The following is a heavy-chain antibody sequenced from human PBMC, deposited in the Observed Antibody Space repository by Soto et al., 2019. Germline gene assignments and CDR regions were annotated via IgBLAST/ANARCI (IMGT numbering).Heavy chain of an antibody. V-gene: IGHV3-74*01. Sequence: GGSLRLSCAASGFPFSRHRMHWVRQAPGKGLVWVSRLETDGSRKSYADSVKGRFTISRDNGKNTMYLQMNSLRVEDTAVYYCAREEALHQGGYNWLDPWGQGTLVTVSS. D-gene: IGHD3-16*01. J-gene: IGHJ5*02. CDR3: AREEALHQGGYNWLDP. CDR1: GFPFSRHR. CDR2: LETDGSRK.